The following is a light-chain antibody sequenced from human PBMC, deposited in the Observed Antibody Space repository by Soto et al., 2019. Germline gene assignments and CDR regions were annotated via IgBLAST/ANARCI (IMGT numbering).Light chain of an antibody. CDR3: QKYNSAPQT. Sequence: DIKMTQSPSSLSASVGDRVTITCRASQGISNFLAWYQQKPGKVPKLLIYGASTLQSGVPSRFSGSGSGTDFTLTISSLQPEDVATYYCQKYNSAPQTFGQGTKVEIK. CDR1: QGISNF. CDR2: GAS. J-gene: IGKJ1*01. V-gene: IGKV1-27*01.